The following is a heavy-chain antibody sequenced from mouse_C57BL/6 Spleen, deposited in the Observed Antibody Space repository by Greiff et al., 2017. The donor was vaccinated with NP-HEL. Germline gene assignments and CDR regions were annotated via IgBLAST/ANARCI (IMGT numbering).Heavy chain of an antibody. CDR3: ARAIYYDYDATPFDY. D-gene: IGHD2-4*01. Sequence: EVKLVESGGGLVKPGGSLKLSCAASGFTFSSYAMSWVRQTPEKRLEWVATISDGGSYTYYPDNVKGRFTISRDNAKNNLYLQMSHLKSEDTAMYYCARAIYYDYDATPFDYWGQGTTLTVSS. CDR1: GFTFSSYA. J-gene: IGHJ2*01. CDR2: ISDGGSYT. V-gene: IGHV5-4*03.